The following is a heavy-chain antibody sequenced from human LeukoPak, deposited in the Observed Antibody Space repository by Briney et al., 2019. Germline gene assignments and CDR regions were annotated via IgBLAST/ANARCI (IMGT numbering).Heavy chain of an antibody. CDR2: IYHSGST. Sequence: PSQTLSLTCTVSGGSICSGGYYWSWIRQPPGKGLEWIGYIYHSGSTYYNPSLKSRVTISVDRSKNQFSLKLSSVTAADTAVYYCARAPANYYGSGYYFDYWGQGTLVTVSS. V-gene: IGHV4-30-2*01. CDR1: GGSICSGGYY. D-gene: IGHD3-10*01. CDR3: ARAPANYYGSGYYFDY. J-gene: IGHJ4*02.